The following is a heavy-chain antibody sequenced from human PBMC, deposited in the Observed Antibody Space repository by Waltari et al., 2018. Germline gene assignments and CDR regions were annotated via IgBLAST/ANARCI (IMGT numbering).Heavy chain of an antibody. D-gene: IGHD6-13*01. CDR2: IDAGNGNT. J-gene: IGHJ1*01. CDR1: GYTFTSYV. V-gene: IGHV1-3*01. Sequence: QVQLVQSGAEVKKPGASVKVSCKASGYTFTSYVVHWLRQAPGQRPEWMGRIDAGNGNTRYSQNFQGRITITTDTSASTAYMELSSLTSEDTAVYYCARGAWMSSSWNVLYFQHWGQGTLVIVSS. CDR3: ARGAWMSSSWNVLYFQH.